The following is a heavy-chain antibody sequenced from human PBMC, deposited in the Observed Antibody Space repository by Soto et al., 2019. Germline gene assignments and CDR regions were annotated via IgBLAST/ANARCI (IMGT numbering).Heavy chain of an antibody. CDR2: ISGRDGST. V-gene: IGHV3-23*01. D-gene: IGHD6-13*01. Sequence: GGSLRLSCVASGFRFSSYAMSWVRQAPGEGLEWVSVISGRDGSTYYADFVKGRFTISRDDSRDTLYLQMHSLRAEDTAVYYCARDRERDAWYEDYWGQGTLVTVSS. J-gene: IGHJ4*02. CDR3: ARDRERDAWYEDY. CDR1: GFRFSSYA.